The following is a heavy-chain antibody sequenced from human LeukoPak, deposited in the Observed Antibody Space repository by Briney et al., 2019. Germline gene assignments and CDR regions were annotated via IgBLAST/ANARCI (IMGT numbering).Heavy chain of an antibody. CDR1: GGSISSYY. CDR3: ARDRGSGWYDAFDI. D-gene: IGHD6-19*01. V-gene: IGHV4-59*01. Sequence: SETLSLTCTVSGGSISSYYWSWIRQPPGKGLEGIGYIYYSGSTNYNPSLKSRVTISVDTSKNQFSLKLSSVTAADTAVYYCARDRGSGWYDAFDIWGQGTMVTVSS. J-gene: IGHJ3*02. CDR2: IYYSGST.